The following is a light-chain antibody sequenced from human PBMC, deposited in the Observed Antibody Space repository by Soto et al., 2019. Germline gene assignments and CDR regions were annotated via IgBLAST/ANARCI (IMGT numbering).Light chain of an antibody. V-gene: IGKV3-20*01. CDR3: HQYGVLPKT. J-gene: IGKJ1*01. CDR2: GVS. Sequence: EIVLTQSPGTVSLSPGDRATLSCRGSQSISANYLAWYQQKPGQAPRLLIYGVSIRATGIPDRFAGSGSGPDFTLTISRLEPEDFAVYYCHQYGVLPKTFGQGTTVEIK. CDR1: QSISANY.